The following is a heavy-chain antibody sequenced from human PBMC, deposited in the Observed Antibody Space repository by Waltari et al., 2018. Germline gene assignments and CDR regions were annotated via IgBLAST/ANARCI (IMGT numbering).Heavy chain of an antibody. CDR2: LNPNGGNT. CDR1: GYTFTSYD. Sequence: QVQLVQSAAEVKKPGASVKVPCKASGYTFTSYDINWVRQATGQGLEWRGWLNPNGGNTGYAQKFQGRHTMTRNTSISTAYIELSSLRSEDTAVYYCARVFLGYCSSGSCYTFDYWGQGTLVTVSS. V-gene: IGHV1-8*01. J-gene: IGHJ4*02. CDR3: ARVFLGYCSSGSCYTFDY. D-gene: IGHD2-15*01.